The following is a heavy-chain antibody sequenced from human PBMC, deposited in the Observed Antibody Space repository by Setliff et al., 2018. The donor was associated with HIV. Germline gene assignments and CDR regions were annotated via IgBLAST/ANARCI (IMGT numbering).Heavy chain of an antibody. D-gene: IGHD6-19*01. CDR2: IYPGDFDT. V-gene: IGHV5-51*01. Sequence: PGESLKISCKGSGYSFTSYWIGWVRQMPGKGLEWMGIIYPGDFDTRHSPSFQGQVTISADKSISTAYLQWSSLKASDTAMYYCARPVAVAGSRHFDYWGQGTLVTVSS. J-gene: IGHJ4*02. CDR3: ARPVAVAGSRHFDY. CDR1: GYSFTSYW.